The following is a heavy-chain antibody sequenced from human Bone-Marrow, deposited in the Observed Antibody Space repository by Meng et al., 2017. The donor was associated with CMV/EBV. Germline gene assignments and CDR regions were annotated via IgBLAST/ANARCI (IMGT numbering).Heavy chain of an antibody. V-gene: IGHV4-59*12. CDR1: GGSISSYY. CDR2: IYHSGST. Sequence: QVQLQESGPGLVKPSETLSLTCTVSGGSISSYYWSWIRQPAGKGLEWIGEIYHSGSTNYNPSLKSRVTISVDKSKNQFSLKLSSVTAADTAVYYCASMSSSWYDYWGQGTLVAVSS. D-gene: IGHD6-13*01. CDR3: ASMSSSWYDY. J-gene: IGHJ4*02.